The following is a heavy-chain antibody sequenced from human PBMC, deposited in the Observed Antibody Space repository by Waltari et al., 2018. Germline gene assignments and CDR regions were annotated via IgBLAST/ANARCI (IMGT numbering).Heavy chain of an antibody. J-gene: IGHJ4*02. Sequence: QVQLQQWGAGLLKPSETLSLTCAVYGGSFSGYYWSWIRQPPGKGLEWIGEINHSGSTNYNPSLKSRVTISVDTSKNQFSLKLSSVTAADTAVYDCARGHSHKSSWYETYKRTKRPFDYWGQGTLVTVSS. D-gene: IGHD6-13*01. CDR3: ARGHSHKSSWYETYKRTKRPFDY. CDR2: INHSGST. CDR1: GGSFSGYY. V-gene: IGHV4-34*01.